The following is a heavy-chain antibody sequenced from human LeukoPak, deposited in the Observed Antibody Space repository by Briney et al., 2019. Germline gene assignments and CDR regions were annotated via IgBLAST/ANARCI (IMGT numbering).Heavy chain of an antibody. CDR2: IWYDGSNK. CDR1: GFTFSSYG. CDR3: AREGPRGNSQFDY. Sequence: PGRSLRLSCVASGFTFSSYGMHWVRQVPGKGLEWVALIWYDGSNKYYSDSVKGRFTISRDNSKNTLYLQMNSLRAEDTAVYYCAREGPRGNSQFDYWGQGTLVIVSS. D-gene: IGHD4-23*01. J-gene: IGHJ4*02. V-gene: IGHV3-33*01.